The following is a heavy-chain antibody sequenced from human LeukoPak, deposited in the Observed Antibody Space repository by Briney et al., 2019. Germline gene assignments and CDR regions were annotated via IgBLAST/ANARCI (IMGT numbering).Heavy chain of an antibody. V-gene: IGHV1-8*01. D-gene: IGHD4-17*01. CDR1: GYTFTSYD. CDR3: ARGAFTTVTSATDAFDI. CDR2: MNPNSGNT. Sequence: GASVKVSCKASGYTFTSYDINWVRQATGQGLEWMGWMNPNSGNTGYAQKFQGRVTMTRNTSISTAYMELSRLRSDDTAVYYCARGAFTTVTSATDAFDIWGQGTMVTVSS. J-gene: IGHJ3*02.